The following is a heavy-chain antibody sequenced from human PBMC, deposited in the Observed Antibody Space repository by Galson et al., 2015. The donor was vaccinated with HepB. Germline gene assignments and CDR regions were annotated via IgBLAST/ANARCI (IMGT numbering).Heavy chain of an antibody. CDR3: ARGSDYYDSSGYFAFDI. J-gene: IGHJ3*02. CDR2: INPNSGGT. Sequence: SVKVSCKASGYTFTGYYMHWVRQAPGQGLEWMGRINPNSGGTNYAQKFQGRVTMTRDTSISTAYMELSRLRSDDTAVYYCARGSDYYDSSGYFAFDIWGQGTMVTVSS. CDR1: GYTFTGYY. V-gene: IGHV1-2*06. D-gene: IGHD3-22*01.